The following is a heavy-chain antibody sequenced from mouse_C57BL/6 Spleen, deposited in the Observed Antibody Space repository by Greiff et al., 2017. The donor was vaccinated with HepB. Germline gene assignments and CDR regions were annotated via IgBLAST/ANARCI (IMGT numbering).Heavy chain of an antibody. J-gene: IGHJ1*03. CDR1: GFNIKDYY. CDR2: IDPEDGDT. CDR3: TYYSNPLLYFDV. V-gene: IGHV14-1*01. D-gene: IGHD2-5*01. Sequence: VQLQQSGAELVRPGASVKLSCTASGFNIKDYYMHWVKQRPEQGLEWIGRIDPEDGDTEYAPKFQGKATMTADTSSNTAYLQLSSLTSEDTAVYYCTYYSNPLLYFDVWGTGTTVTVSS.